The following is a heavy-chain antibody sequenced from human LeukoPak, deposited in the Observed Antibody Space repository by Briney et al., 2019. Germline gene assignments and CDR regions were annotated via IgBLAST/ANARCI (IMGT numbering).Heavy chain of an antibody. Sequence: SEALSLTCTVSGGSISSYYWSWIRQPPGKGLEWIGYIYYSGSTNYNPSLKSRVTISVDPSKNQFSLKLRSVTAADTAVYYCARTTVRRAFDIWGQGTMVTVSS. CDR1: GGSISSYY. V-gene: IGHV4-59*01. CDR3: ARTTVRRAFDI. J-gene: IGHJ3*02. CDR2: IYYSGST. D-gene: IGHD4-17*01.